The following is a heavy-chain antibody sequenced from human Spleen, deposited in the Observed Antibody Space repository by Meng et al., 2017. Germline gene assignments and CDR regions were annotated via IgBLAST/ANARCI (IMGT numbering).Heavy chain of an antibody. V-gene: IGHV1-2*06. CDR1: GYNFPDYY. Sequence: QVQLVQLGAEGKKPGASVKASCKPSGYNFPDYYIHWVRRAPGQGLEWMGRINPKSGDTHYAQKFQARVTMTGDTSISTAYMELSGLRSDDTAMYYCARDEDISAAGKLFGDYWGQGTLVTVSS. J-gene: IGHJ4*02. CDR3: ARDEDISAAGKLFGDY. D-gene: IGHD6-25*01. CDR2: INPKSGDT.